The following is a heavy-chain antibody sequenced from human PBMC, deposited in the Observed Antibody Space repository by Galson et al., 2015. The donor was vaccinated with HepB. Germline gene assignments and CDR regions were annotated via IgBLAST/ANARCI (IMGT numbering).Heavy chain of an antibody. D-gene: IGHD3-9*01. CDR3: AGDNYGIWTGLGY. Sequence: SLRLSCAASGFTFSSSAMHWVRQTPGEGLEWVARISDNGNEKKYADSMKGRFTISRDNSKNTLYLQVDSLRAEDTAVYYCAGDNYGIWTGLGYWGQGTLVTVSA. J-gene: IGHJ4*02. CDR2: ISDNGNEK. V-gene: IGHV3-30*04. CDR1: GFTFSSSA.